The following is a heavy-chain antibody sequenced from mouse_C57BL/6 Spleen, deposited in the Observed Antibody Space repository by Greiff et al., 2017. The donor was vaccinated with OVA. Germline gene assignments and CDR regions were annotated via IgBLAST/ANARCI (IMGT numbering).Heavy chain of an antibody. CDR2: IHPNSGST. CDR3: ARVITTVVAGDWFAY. J-gene: IGHJ3*01. V-gene: IGHV1-64*01. Sequence: VQLQQPGAELVKPGASVKLSCKASGYPFTSYWMHWVKQRPGQGLEWIGMIHPNSGSTNYNEKFKSKATLTVDKSSSTAYMQLSSLTSEDSAVYYCARVITTVVAGDWFAYWGQGTLVTVSA. CDR1: GYPFTSYW. D-gene: IGHD1-1*01.